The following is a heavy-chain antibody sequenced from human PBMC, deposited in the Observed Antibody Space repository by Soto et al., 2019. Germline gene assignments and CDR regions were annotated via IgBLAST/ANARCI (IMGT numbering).Heavy chain of an antibody. Sequence: SETLSLTCTVSGGSISSGGYYWSWIRQPPGKGLEWIGYIYYSGSTYYNPSLKSRVTISVDTSKNQFSLKLSSVTAADTAVYYCARGRGYTRPNNWFDPWGQGTLVTVS. J-gene: IGHJ5*02. V-gene: IGHV4-31*03. CDR2: IYYSGST. D-gene: IGHD6-13*01. CDR1: GGSISSGGYY. CDR3: ARGRGYTRPNNWFDP.